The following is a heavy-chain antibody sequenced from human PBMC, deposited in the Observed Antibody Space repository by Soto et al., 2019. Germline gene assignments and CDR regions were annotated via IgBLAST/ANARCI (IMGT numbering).Heavy chain of an antibody. CDR1: GGSFSGYY. J-gene: IGHJ4*02. CDR3: ARDKIPGLFDY. CDR2: INHSGST. V-gene: IGHV4-34*01. Sequence: SETLSLTCAVYGGSFSGYYWTWIRQPPGTGLEWIGEINHSGSTNYNPSLKSRVTISVDTSKNQFSLKLTSVTAADTAVYYCARDKIPGLFDYWGQGTLVTVDS. D-gene: IGHD2-21*01.